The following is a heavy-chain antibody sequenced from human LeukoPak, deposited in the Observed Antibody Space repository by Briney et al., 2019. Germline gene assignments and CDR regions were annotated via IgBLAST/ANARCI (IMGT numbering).Heavy chain of an antibody. Sequence: GGPLRLSCAASGFTFRSYGMHWVRQAPGKGLEWVAVIWYDESNKYYADSVKGRFTISRDNSRNTLYLQMNSLRAEDTDIYYCVRGSNGWSGMDVWGQGTTVTVSS. CDR1: GFTFRSYG. CDR3: VRGSNGWSGMDV. V-gene: IGHV3-33*01. J-gene: IGHJ6*02. D-gene: IGHD6-19*01. CDR2: IWYDESNK.